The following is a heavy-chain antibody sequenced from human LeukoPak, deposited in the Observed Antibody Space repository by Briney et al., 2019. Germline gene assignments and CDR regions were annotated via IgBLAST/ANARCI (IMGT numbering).Heavy chain of an antibody. CDR2: ISGSGGST. CDR3: AKSQLREPSNFDY. Sequence: PGGSLRLSCAASGFTFSSYAMSWVRRAPGKGLEWVSAISGSGGSTYYADSVKGRFTISRDNSKNTLYLQMNSLRAGDTAVYYCAKSQLREPSNFDYWGQGTLVTVSS. D-gene: IGHD1-26*01. V-gene: IGHV3-23*01. CDR1: GFTFSSYA. J-gene: IGHJ4*02.